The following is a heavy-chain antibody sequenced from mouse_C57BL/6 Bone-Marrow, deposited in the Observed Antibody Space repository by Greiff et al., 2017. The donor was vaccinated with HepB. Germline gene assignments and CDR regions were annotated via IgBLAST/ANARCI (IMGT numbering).Heavy chain of an antibody. CDR2: INPSTGGT. Sequence: EVQLQQSGPELVKPGASVKISCKASGYSFTGYYMNWVKQSPEKSLEWIGEINPSTGGTTYNQKFKAKATLTVDKSSSTAYMQLKSLTSEDSAVYYCARSLGITTVVGAMDYWGQGTSVTVSS. D-gene: IGHD1-1*01. CDR3: ARSLGITTVVGAMDY. J-gene: IGHJ4*01. CDR1: GYSFTGYY. V-gene: IGHV1-42*01.